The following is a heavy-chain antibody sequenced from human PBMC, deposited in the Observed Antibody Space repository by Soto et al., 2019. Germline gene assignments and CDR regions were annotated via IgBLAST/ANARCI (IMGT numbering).Heavy chain of an antibody. J-gene: IGHJ6*03. CDR1: GFTFSSYG. V-gene: IGHV3-33*01. CDR3: AREFGVVAATRRGRYYDMDV. D-gene: IGHD2-15*01. Sequence: QVQLVESGGGVVQPGRSLRLSCAASGFTFSSYGMHWVRQAPGKGLEWVAVIWYDGSNKYYADSVKGRFTISRDNSKNTLYLQMNSLRAEDTAVYYCAREFGVVAATRRGRYYDMDVWGKGTTVTVSS. CDR2: IWYDGSNK.